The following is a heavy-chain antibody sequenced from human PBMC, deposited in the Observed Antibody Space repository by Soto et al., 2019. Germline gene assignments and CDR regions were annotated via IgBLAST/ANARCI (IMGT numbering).Heavy chain of an antibody. CDR1: GFTFSNHA. Sequence: PGGSLRLSCAASGFTFSNHAMNWVRQAPGKGLEWVSSITSSSTYIYYADSVKGRFTISRDDAKNSLYLQMNSLRAEDTAVYYCARDPSSGDYWGQGTLVTVSS. V-gene: IGHV3-21*01. CDR2: ITSSSTYI. D-gene: IGHD3-10*01. J-gene: IGHJ4*02. CDR3: ARDPSSGDY.